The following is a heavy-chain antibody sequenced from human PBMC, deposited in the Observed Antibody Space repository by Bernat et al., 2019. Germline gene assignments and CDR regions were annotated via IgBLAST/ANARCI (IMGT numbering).Heavy chain of an antibody. CDR3: ARELWLGIEAVGVDY. CDR1: RFTFSNYS. D-gene: IGHD1-26*01. J-gene: IGHJ4*02. V-gene: IGHV3-48*01. Sequence: EVQLVESGGGLVQPGGSLRLSCAASRFTFSNYSMNWARQAPGKGLEWVSYISSSSSTIYYADSVKGRFTVSRDNAKNSLYLQMNSLRAEDTAVYYCARELWLGIEAVGVDYWGQGTLVTVSS. CDR2: ISSSSSTI.